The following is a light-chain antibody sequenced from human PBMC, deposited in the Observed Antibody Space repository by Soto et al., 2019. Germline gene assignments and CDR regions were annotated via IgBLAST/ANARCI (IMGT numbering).Light chain of an antibody. CDR3: HTYDSSPFT. V-gene: IGKV1-27*01. Sequence: DIQMTQSPSSLSASVGDRVINTCRASQGISNYLAWYQQKPGKVPNVLIYDASTLQSVVPSRFSGSGSGTDFTLTISSLQPEDVATYYCHTYDSSPFTFVPGTKVAIK. J-gene: IGKJ3*01. CDR2: DAS. CDR1: QGISNY.